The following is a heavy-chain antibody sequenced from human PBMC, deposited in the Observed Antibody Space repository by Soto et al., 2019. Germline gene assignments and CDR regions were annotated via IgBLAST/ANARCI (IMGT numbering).Heavy chain of an antibody. Sequence: QVQLVQSGAEVKKPGASVKVSCKVSGYTLTELSMHWVRQAPGKGLEWMGGFEPEDGETIYAQKFQGRVTMTEATSTDTAYLELRRLRSEDTAVYYCATVGPSIGGSLDYWGQGTLVTVSS. D-gene: IGHD1-26*01. CDR2: FEPEDGET. CDR1: GYTLTELS. J-gene: IGHJ4*02. CDR3: ATVGPSIGGSLDY. V-gene: IGHV1-24*01.